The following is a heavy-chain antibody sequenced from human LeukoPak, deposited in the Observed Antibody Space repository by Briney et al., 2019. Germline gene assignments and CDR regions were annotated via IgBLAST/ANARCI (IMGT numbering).Heavy chain of an antibody. V-gene: IGHV4-59*01. CDR2: IFYSGST. Sequence: SETLSLTCTVSGGSIRSYYWSWIRQPPGKGLEWIGNIFYSGSTNYNPSLKSRVTISVDTSKNQFSLKLSSVTAADTAVYYCARDLYAYFDFWSGTIGYYYGLDVWGQGTTVTVSS. D-gene: IGHD3-3*01. CDR1: GGSIRSYY. CDR3: ARDLYAYFDFWSGTIGYYYGLDV. J-gene: IGHJ6*02.